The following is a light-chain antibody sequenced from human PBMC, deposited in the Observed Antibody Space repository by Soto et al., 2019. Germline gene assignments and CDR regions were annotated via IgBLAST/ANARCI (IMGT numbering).Light chain of an antibody. V-gene: IGKV1-5*03. CDR1: QSIGSW. J-gene: IGKJ2*01. CDR3: QQYDSYSRT. CDR2: KAS. Sequence: DIQMTQFPSTLSASVGDRLTITCRASQSIGSWLAWYQQKPGKAPKVLIYKASNLESGVPSSFSGSGSGTEFTLTISILQPDDFATYYCQQYDSYSRTFGQGTKLEVK.